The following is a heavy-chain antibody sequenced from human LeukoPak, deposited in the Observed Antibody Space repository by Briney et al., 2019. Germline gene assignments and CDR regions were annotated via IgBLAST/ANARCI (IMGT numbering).Heavy chain of an antibody. CDR2: IYYSGST. V-gene: IGHV4-30-4*01. J-gene: IGHJ4*02. CDR3: ARGALGYYDYVWGSYRSYYFDY. CDR1: GGSISSGDYY. Sequence: SETLSLTCTVSGGSISSGDYYWSWIRQPPGKGLEWIGYIYYSGSTYYTPSLKSRVTISVDKSKNQFSLKLSSVTAADTAVYYCARGALGYYDYVWGSYRSYYFDYWGQGTLVTVSS. D-gene: IGHD3-16*02.